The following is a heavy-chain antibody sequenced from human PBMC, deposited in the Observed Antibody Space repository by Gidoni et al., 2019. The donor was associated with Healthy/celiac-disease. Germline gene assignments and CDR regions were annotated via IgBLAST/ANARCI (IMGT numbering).Heavy chain of an antibody. V-gene: IGHV1-69*01. J-gene: IGHJ6*04. D-gene: IGHD6-6*01. Sequence: QVQLVQSGAEVKKPGPSVKVSCKASGGTFSSYAISWVRQAPGQGLEWLGGISPIFGTANYAQKFQGRVTMTADESTSTAYMELSSLRSEDTAVYYCASSISSSSLRWALASGYYYYGMDVWGKGTTVTVSS. CDR1: GGTFSSYA. CDR3: ASSISSSSLRWALASGYYYYGMDV. CDR2: ISPIFGTA.